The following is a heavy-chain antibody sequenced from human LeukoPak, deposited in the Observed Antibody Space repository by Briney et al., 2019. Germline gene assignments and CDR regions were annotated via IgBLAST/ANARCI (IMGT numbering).Heavy chain of an antibody. CDR2: ISDNSGNT. V-gene: IGHV3-23*01. CDR3: AKDDYYDSSGDPNWFDP. CDR1: GFAFSSYA. D-gene: IGHD3-22*01. Sequence: GGSLRLSCAASGFAFSSYAMSWVRQAPGQGLEWVSAISDNSGNTYYADSVKGRFTISRDNSKNTLYLQMNSLRAEDTAVYFCAKDDYYDSSGDPNWFDPWGQGTLVTVSS. J-gene: IGHJ5*02.